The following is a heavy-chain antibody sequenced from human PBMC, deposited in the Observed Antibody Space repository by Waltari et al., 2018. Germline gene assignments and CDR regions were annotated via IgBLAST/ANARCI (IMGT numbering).Heavy chain of an antibody. J-gene: IGHJ2*01. D-gene: IGHD6-6*01. V-gene: IGHV3-23*01. CDR2: INGDGGST. Sequence: EVQLLESGGGLVQPGGSLRLSCAASGFTFSTYGMNWVRQAPGKGLEWVSLINGDGGSTYYADSVKGRFTISRDNSKDTLFLLMNTLRVEDTAIYYCVKGVLDLWGRGTLVTVSS. CDR3: VKGVLDL. CDR1: GFTFSTYG.